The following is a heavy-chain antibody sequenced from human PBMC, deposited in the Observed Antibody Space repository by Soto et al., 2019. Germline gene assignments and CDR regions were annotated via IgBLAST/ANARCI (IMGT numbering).Heavy chain of an antibody. CDR3: ASCPFSSGSPLYGMDV. D-gene: IGHD3-10*01. CDR2: ISAYNGNT. Sequence: QVQLVQSGAEVKKPGASVKVSCKASGYTFTSYGISWVRQAPGQGLEWMGWISAYNGNTNYAQKLQGRVTMTTDTSTSTAYMELRRLRSDDTAVYYCASCPFSSGSPLYGMDVWGQGTTVTVSS. J-gene: IGHJ6*02. V-gene: IGHV1-18*01. CDR1: GYTFTSYG.